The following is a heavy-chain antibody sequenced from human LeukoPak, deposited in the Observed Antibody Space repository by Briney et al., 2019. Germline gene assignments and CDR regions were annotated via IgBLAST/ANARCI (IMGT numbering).Heavy chain of an antibody. V-gene: IGHV1-69*05. CDR1: GGTFSSYA. D-gene: IGHD3-10*01. J-gene: IGHJ6*03. CDR2: IIPIFGTA. CDR3: AREPMARGVINYMDV. Sequence: SVKVSCKASGGTFSSYAISWVRQAPGQGLEWMGGIIPIFGTANYAQKFQGRVTITTDESTSTAYMELSSLRSEDTAVYYCAREPMARGVINYMDVWGKGTTVTVSS.